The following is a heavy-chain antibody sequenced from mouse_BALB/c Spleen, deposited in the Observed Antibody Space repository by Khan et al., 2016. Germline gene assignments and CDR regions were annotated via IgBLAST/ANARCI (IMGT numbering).Heavy chain of an antibody. CDR3: AGYDYDVTWFAY. CDR1: GYSFTDYN. J-gene: IGHJ3*01. D-gene: IGHD2-4*01. V-gene: IGHV1S135*01. Sequence: VQLKESGPELVKPGASVKVSCKASGYSFTDYNIYWVKQSHGKSLEWIGYINPYNGGTSYNQKFKGKATLTVDKSSSTAFIHPNSMTSEDSAFYYCAGYDYDVTWFAYWGQGTLGTVSA. CDR2: INPYNGGT.